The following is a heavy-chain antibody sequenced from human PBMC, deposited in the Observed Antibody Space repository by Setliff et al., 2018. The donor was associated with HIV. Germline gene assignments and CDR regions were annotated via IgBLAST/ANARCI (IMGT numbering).Heavy chain of an antibody. J-gene: IGHJ4*02. CDR1: GFIFSRYS. CDR2: ISGEETT. CDR3: VRGPQFRPH. Sequence: GGSLRLSCAASGFIFSRYSMNWVRQTPGRGLEWIAYISGEETTHYAESVKGRFTISRDNAKDSVYLQMNSLRDEDTAVYYCVRGPQFRPHWGQGTLVTVSS. V-gene: IGHV3-48*02.